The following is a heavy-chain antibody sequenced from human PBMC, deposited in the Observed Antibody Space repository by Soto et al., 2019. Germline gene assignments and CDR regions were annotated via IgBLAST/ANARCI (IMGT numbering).Heavy chain of an antibody. CDR3: ARARDSSSCFYYYGMDV. D-gene: IGHD6-13*01. Sequence: PGGSLRLSCAASGFTFSSYAMHWVRQAPGKGLEWVAVISYDGSNKYYADSVKGRFTISRDNSKNTLYLQMNSLRAEDTAVYYCARARDSSSCFYYYGMDVWGQGTTVTAP. CDR1: GFTFSSYA. J-gene: IGHJ6*02. V-gene: IGHV3-30-3*01. CDR2: ISYDGSNK.